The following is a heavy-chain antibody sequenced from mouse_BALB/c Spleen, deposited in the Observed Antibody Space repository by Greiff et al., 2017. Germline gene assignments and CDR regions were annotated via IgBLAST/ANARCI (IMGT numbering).Heavy chain of an antibody. CDR3: ARGRYDWKSWFAY. CDR1: GFNIKDYY. J-gene: IGHJ3*01. Sequence: EVKLQQSGAELVRPGALVKLSCKASGFNIKDYYMHWVKQRPEQGLEWIGWIDPENGNTIYDPKFQGKASITADTSSNTAYLQLSSLTSEDTAVYYCARGRYDWKSWFAYWGQGTLVTVSA. CDR2: IDPENGNT. D-gene: IGHD2-14*01. V-gene: IGHV14-1*02.